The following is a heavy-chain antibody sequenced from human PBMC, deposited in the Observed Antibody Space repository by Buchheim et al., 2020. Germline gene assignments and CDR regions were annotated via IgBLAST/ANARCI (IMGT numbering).Heavy chain of an antibody. D-gene: IGHD2-15*01. J-gene: IGHJ4*02. V-gene: IGHV4-59*08. CDR1: GGSINSYY. CDR2: IYDSGST. Sequence: QVQLQESGPGLVKPSETLSLTCTVSGGSINSYYWSWIRQPPGKGLEWIGYIYDSGSTNYKPSLKSRDTIPVDTSKNQFSLKLSSVTAADTAVYYCARLRGSGHPAYWGQGTL. CDR3: ARLRGSGHPAY.